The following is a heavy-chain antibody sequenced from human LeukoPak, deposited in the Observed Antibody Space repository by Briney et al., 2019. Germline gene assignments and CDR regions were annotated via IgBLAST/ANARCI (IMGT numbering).Heavy chain of an antibody. CDR1: GGSISSGVYY. D-gene: IGHD2-15*01. J-gene: IGHJ4*02. V-gene: IGHV4-31*03. Sequence: PSETLSLTCTVSGGSISSGVYYWSWIRQHPGKGLEWIGYIYYSGSTYYNPSLKSRVTISVDTPKNQFSLKLSSVTAADTAVYYCARAGSGGAAYFDYWGQGTLVTVSS. CDR2: IYYSGST. CDR3: ARAGSGGAAYFDY.